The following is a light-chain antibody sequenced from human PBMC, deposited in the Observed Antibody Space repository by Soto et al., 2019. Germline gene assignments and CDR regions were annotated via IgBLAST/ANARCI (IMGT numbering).Light chain of an antibody. V-gene: IGLV1-40*01. Sequence: QSVLTQPPSVSGAPGQRVTISCTGSSSNIGAGYDVHWYQQLPGTAPKLLIYGNSNRPSGVPDRFSGSKSGTSASLAITGLQAEDEADSYCLSYDSSLSGLVVFGGGTKLTVL. J-gene: IGLJ2*01. CDR1: SSNIGAGYD. CDR3: LSYDSSLSGLVV. CDR2: GNS.